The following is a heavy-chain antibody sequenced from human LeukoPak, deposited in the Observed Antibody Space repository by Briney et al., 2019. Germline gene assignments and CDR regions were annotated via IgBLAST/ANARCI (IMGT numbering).Heavy chain of an antibody. Sequence: SETLSLTCTVSGGSISSGGYYWSWIRQHPGKGLEWIGYIYYSGSTYYNPSLKSRITISVDTSKNQFSLKPSSVTAADTAVYYCARGLGLYYFDYWGQGTLVTVSS. CDR3: ARGLGLYYFDY. CDR2: IYYSGST. CDR1: GGSISSGGYY. J-gene: IGHJ4*02. D-gene: IGHD6-19*01. V-gene: IGHV4-31*03.